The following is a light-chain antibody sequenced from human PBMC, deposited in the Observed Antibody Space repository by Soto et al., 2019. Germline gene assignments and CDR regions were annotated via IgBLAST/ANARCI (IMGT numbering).Light chain of an antibody. V-gene: IGKV3-15*01. Sequence: EIVMTQSPANLSVSPGERATLSCRASQSVSSNLAWYQQKPGQGPMLLIYGASTTATGIPARFSGSGSGTEFTLTISSLQSEDFAVYYCQQYPKWPPYTFGQGTKVEIK. CDR1: QSVSSN. CDR3: QQYPKWPPYT. CDR2: GAS. J-gene: IGKJ2*01.